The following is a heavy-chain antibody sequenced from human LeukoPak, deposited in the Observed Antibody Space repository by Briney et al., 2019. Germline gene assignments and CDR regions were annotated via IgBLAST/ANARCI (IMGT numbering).Heavy chain of an antibody. V-gene: IGHV3-23*01. CDR3: AKGERAAAGTGDY. CDR1: GFTVSSYG. J-gene: IGHJ4*02. CDR2: ISGSGGST. D-gene: IGHD6-13*01. Sequence: GGSLRLSCAASGFTVSSYGMSWVRQAPGKGLEWGSAISGSGGSTYYADSVKGRFTISRDNSKNTLYLQMNSLRAEDTAVYYCAKGERAAAGTGDYWGQGTLVTVSS.